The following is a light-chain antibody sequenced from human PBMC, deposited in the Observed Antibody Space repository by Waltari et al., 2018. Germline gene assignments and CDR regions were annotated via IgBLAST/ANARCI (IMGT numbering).Light chain of an antibody. CDR3: SSYAGARHFL. Sequence: QSAPTQPPSRSGSPGTAITHPCTGTSKDGGGSRLCPWYPQHPGKAPKLIIYEVDNRPSGVPHRFSGSKAGNTATLTVSGLQADDEADYYCSSYAGARHFLFGGGTKLTVL. V-gene: IGLV2-8*01. CDR1: SKDGGGSRL. J-gene: IGLJ2*01. CDR2: EVD.